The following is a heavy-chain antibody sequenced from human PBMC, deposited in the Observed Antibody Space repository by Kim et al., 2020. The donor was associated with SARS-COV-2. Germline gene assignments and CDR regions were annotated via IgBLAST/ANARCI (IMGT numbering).Heavy chain of an antibody. D-gene: IGHD3-10*01. J-gene: IGHJ4*02. V-gene: IGHV1-69*01. Sequence: YAQKFQGRVTITADESTSTAYMELSSLRSEDTAVYYCARSQYYGSGSYSHWGQGTLVTVSS. CDR3: ARSQYYGSGSYSH.